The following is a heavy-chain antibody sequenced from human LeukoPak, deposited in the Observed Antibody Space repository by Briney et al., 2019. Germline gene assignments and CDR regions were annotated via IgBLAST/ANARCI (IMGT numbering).Heavy chain of an antibody. CDR1: GFTFSDNW. CDR2: IKQDASQE. V-gene: IGHV3-7*01. J-gene: IGHJ4*02. D-gene: IGHD3-3*01. CDR3: ARGVVYPTWSGPHWSDY. Sequence: GGSLRLSCAVSGFTFSDNWMSWVRQAPGKGPEWVAHIKQDASQEDHVDSVKGRFTISRDNAKNSLYLQMNSLRAEDTAVYYCARGVVYPTWSGPHWSDYWGQGTLVTVSS.